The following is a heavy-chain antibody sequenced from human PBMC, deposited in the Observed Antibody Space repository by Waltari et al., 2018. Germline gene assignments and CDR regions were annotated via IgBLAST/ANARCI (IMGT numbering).Heavy chain of an antibody. CDR2: IYYSGST. D-gene: IGHD6-13*01. CDR3: AGGGGGSWYDWFDP. CDR1: GGSISSYY. Sequence: QVQLQESGSGLVKPSETLSLTCTVSGGSISSYYWSWIRQPPGKGLEWIGYIYYSGSTNYNPTLKSRVTISVDTSKNQFSLKLSCVTAADTAVYYCAGGGGGSWYDWFDPWGQGTLVTVSS. J-gene: IGHJ5*02. V-gene: IGHV4-59*01.